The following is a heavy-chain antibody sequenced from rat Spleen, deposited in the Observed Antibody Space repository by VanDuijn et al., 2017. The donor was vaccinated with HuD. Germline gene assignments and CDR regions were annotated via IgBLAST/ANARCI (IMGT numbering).Heavy chain of an antibody. J-gene: IGHJ4*01. CDR1: GYTFSNYD. D-gene: IGHD1-7*01. Sequence: EVQLVESGGGFVQPGRSLKLSCAASGYTFSNYDVAWVRQAPTKGLEWIASISTGGANTYYRDSVKGRFTISRDNAKNIQYLQMDSLRSEDTATYYCTRGYDYTLDAWGQGTSVTVSS. CDR3: TRGYDYTLDA. CDR2: ISTGGANT. V-gene: IGHV5S13*01.